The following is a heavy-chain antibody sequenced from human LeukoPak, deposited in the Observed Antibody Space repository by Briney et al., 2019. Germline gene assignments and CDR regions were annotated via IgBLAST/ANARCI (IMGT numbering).Heavy chain of an antibody. Sequence: SETLSLTCAVYGGSFSGYYWSWIRQLPGKGLEWIGEINHSGSTNYNPSLKSRVTISVDTSKNQFSLKLSSVTAADTAVYYCARDPAAVAGGGWFDPWGQGTLVTVSS. D-gene: IGHD6-19*01. CDR1: GGSFSGYY. V-gene: IGHV4-34*01. CDR2: INHSGST. CDR3: ARDPAAVAGGGWFDP. J-gene: IGHJ5*02.